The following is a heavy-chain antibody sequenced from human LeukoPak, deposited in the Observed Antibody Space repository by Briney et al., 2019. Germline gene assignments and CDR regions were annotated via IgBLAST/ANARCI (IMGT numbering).Heavy chain of an antibody. CDR3: ARKRLRSFDY. V-gene: IGHV4-34*01. D-gene: IGHD6-25*01. Sequence: SETLSLTCAVYGGSFSGYYWSWIRQPPGKWLEWIGEINHSGSTNYNPSLKSRVTISVDTSKNQFSLKLSSVTAADTAVYYCARKRLRSFDYWGQGTLVTVSS. CDR2: INHSGST. J-gene: IGHJ4*02. CDR1: GGSFSGYY.